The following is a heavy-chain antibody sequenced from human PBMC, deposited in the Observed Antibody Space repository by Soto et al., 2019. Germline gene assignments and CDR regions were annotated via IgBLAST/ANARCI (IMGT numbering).Heavy chain of an antibody. D-gene: IGHD4-17*01. J-gene: IGHJ4*02. CDR3: AKDLYGDYTVAGY. V-gene: IGHV3-23*01. Sequence: PGGPLRLSCAASGFTFSSYAMSWVRQAPGKGLEWVSAISGSGGSTYYADSVKGRFTISRDNSKNTLYLQMNSLRAEDTAVYYCAKDLYGDYTVAGYWGQGTLVTVSS. CDR1: GFTFSSYA. CDR2: ISGSGGST.